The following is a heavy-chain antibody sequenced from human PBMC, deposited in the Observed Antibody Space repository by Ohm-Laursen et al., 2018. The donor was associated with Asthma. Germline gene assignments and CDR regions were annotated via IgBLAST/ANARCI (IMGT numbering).Heavy chain of an antibody. J-gene: IGHJ6*02. CDR2: ITSYSSTT. CDR1: GFTFSSYS. D-gene: IGHD3-9*01. CDR3: AKDLNGFDWLLSRSSGMDV. Sequence: SLRLSCTASGFTFSSYSMNWVRQALGKGLEWVSYITSYSSTTYYADSVKGRFTISRDNAKNSLYLQMNSLRAQDTAVYYCAKDLNGFDWLLSRSSGMDVWGRGTTVTVSS. V-gene: IGHV3-48*01.